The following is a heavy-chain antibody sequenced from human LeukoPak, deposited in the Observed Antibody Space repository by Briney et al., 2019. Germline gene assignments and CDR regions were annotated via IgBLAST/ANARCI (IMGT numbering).Heavy chain of an antibody. J-gene: IGHJ4*02. Sequence: GGSLRLSCAASGFTFSSYGMHWVRQAPGKGLEWVTVIWYDGSNKYYADSVKGRFTISRDNSKNTLYLQMNSLRAEDTAVYYCARELLWFGELSRPMGYWGQGTLVTVSS. CDR1: GFTFSSYG. CDR2: IWYDGSNK. CDR3: ARELLWFGELSRPMGY. V-gene: IGHV3-33*01. D-gene: IGHD3-10*01.